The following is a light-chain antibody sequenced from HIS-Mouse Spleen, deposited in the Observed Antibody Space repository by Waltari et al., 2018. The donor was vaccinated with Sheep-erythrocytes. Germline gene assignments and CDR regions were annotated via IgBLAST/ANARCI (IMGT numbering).Light chain of an antibody. Sequence: SYELTQPPSFSLSPGQTATLSCAGPTLGEKYACCYLQKPGQSPVLVIYQDSKRPSGIPERFSGSNSGNTATLTISGAQAMDEADYYCQAWDSSTAVFGGGTKLTVL. CDR2: QDS. J-gene: IGLJ2*01. CDR1: TLGEKY. CDR3: QAWDSSTAV. V-gene: IGLV3-1*01.